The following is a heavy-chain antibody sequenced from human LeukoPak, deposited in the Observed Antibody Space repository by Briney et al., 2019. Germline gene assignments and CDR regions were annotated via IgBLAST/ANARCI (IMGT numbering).Heavy chain of an antibody. CDR2: ISTYSGYT. V-gene: IGHV1-18*01. CDR1: GYTFTSYD. CDR3: ARNGTGTTGYYYFYMDV. D-gene: IGHD1-1*01. Sequence: ASVKVSCKTSGYTFTSYDITWVRQAPGQGLEWMGWISTYSGYTNYAQKFQGRVTMTTDTSTSTAYMELRSLRSDDTAVYYCARNGTGTTGYYYFYMDVWGKGTTVTVSS. J-gene: IGHJ6*03.